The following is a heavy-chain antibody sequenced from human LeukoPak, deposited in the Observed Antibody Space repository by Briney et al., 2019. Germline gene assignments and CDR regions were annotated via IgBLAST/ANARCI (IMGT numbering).Heavy chain of an antibody. CDR2: VWYDGSKN. CDR1: GFSFSAYG. D-gene: IGHD3-16*01. CDR3: ARDLLGLPHKYFDF. Sequence: GGSLRLSCAASGFSFSAYGMHWVRQAPGKGLEWVAYVWYDGSKNEYANSVEGRFTISRDTSKSTVYLQMNSLRPEDTAMYYCARDLLGLPHKYFDFWGQGTLVTVSS. V-gene: IGHV3-30*02. J-gene: IGHJ4*02.